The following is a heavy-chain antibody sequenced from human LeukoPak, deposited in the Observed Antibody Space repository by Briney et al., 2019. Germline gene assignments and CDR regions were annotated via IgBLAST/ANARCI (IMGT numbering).Heavy chain of an antibody. CDR2: IKQDGSEK. V-gene: IGHV3-7*04. CDR1: GFTFTNYW. J-gene: IGHJ6*03. CDR3: ARVNWNYPYYMDV. Sequence: GGSLRLSCAASGFTFTNYWMNWVRQAPGKGLEWVANIKQDGSEKYYVDSVKGRFTISRDNAKNSLYLQMNSLRAEDTAVYYCARVNWNYPYYMDVWGKGTTVTVSS. D-gene: IGHD1-7*01.